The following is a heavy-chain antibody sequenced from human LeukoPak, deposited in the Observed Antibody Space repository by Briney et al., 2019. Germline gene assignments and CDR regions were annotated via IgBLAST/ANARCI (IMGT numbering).Heavy chain of an antibody. CDR3: ARAYCGGDCYSGWLRHFDY. J-gene: IGHJ4*02. Sequence: GASVRVSCKASGYTFTSYGISWVRQAPGQGLEWMGWIRAYNGNTNYAQKLQGRVTMTTDTSTSTAYMELRSLRSDDTAVYYCARAYCGGDCYSGWLRHFDYWGQGTLVTVSS. V-gene: IGHV1-18*01. CDR2: IRAYNGNT. D-gene: IGHD2-21*02. CDR1: GYTFTSYG.